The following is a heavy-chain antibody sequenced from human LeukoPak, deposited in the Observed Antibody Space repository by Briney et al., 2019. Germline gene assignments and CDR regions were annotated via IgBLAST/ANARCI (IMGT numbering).Heavy chain of an antibody. CDR3: AKGGSGYFADL. D-gene: IGHD3-22*01. CDR1: GFIFNNYD. V-gene: IGHV3-23*01. Sequence: GGSLILSCAASGFIFNNYDLIWVHQAPGKGLQWVSAISNDGGGTTYAYFVKGRFTISRDNSKNTLFLQMSSLRAEDTALYYCAKGGSGYFADLWGQGTLVTVSS. J-gene: IGHJ5*02. CDR2: ISNDGGGT.